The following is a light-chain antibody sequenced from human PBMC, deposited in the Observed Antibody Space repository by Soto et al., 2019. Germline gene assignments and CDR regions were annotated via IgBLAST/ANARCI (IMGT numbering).Light chain of an antibody. CDR3: LQHNSYPIT. CDR1: QTISSW. V-gene: IGKV1-5*03. Sequence: DIQMTQSPSTLSGSVGYRFTITCRASQTISSWLAWYQQKPGKAPKLLIYKASTLKSGVPSRFSGSGSGTEFTLTISSLQPDDFATYYCLQHNSYPITFGQGTRREIK. J-gene: IGKJ5*01. CDR2: KAS.